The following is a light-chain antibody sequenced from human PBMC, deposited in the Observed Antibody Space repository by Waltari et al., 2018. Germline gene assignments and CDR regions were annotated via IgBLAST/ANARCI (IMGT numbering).Light chain of an antibody. CDR2: WAS. V-gene: IGKV4-1*01. CDR3: QEYYTTPGT. CDR1: QNILYHANNKNY. Sequence: VMTESPDSLNPSLGERATISCKATQNILYHANNKNYLAWYQQKPGQPPKLLFYWASTRQSGVPDRFSGSGSATDFTLTITSLQAEDVAVYYCQEYYTTPGTFGQGTKLEV. J-gene: IGKJ2*01.